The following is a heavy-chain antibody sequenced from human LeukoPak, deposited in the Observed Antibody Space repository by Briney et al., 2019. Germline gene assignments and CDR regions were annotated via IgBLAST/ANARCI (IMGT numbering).Heavy chain of an antibody. CDR1: GFTVSSNY. V-gene: IGHV3-66*01. Sequence: GGSLRLSCAASGFTVSSNYMSWVRQAPGKGLEWVSVIYSGGSTYYADSVKGRFTISRDNSKNTLYLQMNSLRAEDTAVYYCARDKWLGESRYYYYYYGMDVWGQGTTVTVSS. CDR2: IYSGGST. D-gene: IGHD3-10*01. J-gene: IGHJ6*02. CDR3: ARDKWLGESRYYYYYYGMDV.